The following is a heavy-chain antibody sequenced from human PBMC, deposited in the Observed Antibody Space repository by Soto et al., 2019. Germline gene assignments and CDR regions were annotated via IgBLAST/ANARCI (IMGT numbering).Heavy chain of an antibody. CDR1: GFTFSSYS. CDR2: ISSSSSTI. J-gene: IGHJ4*02. D-gene: IGHD3-10*01. V-gene: IGHV3-48*04. Sequence: GGSLRLSCAASGFTFSSYSMNWVRQAPGKGLEWVSYISSSSSTIYYADSVKGRFTISRDNAKNSLYLQMNSLRAEDTAVYYCARDSYGVVRGVIITLDYWGQGTLVTVSS. CDR3: ARDSYGVVRGVIITLDY.